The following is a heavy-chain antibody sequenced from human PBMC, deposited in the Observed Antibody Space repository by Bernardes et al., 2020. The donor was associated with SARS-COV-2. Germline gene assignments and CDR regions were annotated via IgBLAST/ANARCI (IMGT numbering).Heavy chain of an antibody. Sequence: GGSLRLSCAGSGFTFSTSEMNWVRQASGKGLEWVGRIRSKANSYATAYAASVKGRFTISRDDSKNTAYLQMNSLKTEDTAVYYCSRYGDYVNWGQGTLVTVSS. D-gene: IGHD4-17*01. CDR2: IRSKANSYAT. CDR3: SRYGDYVN. V-gene: IGHV3-73*01. CDR1: GFTFSTSE. J-gene: IGHJ4*02.